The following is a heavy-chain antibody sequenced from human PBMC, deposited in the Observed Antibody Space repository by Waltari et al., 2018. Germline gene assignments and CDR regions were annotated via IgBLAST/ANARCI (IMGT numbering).Heavy chain of an antibody. CDR3: ARGNPSNDAFDI. CDR2: IYHSGST. Sequence: QVQLQESGPGLVKPSETLSLTCTVSGYYISSGYYWGWIRQPPGKGLEWIGSIYHSGSTYYNPSLKSRVTISVDTSKNQFSLKLSSVTAADTAVYYCARGNPSNDAFDIWGQGTMVTVSS. V-gene: IGHV4-38-2*02. D-gene: IGHD2-2*01. J-gene: IGHJ3*02. CDR1: GYYISSGYY.